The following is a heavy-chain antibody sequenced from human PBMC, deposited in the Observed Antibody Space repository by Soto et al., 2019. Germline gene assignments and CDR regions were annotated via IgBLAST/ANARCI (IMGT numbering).Heavy chain of an antibody. J-gene: IGHJ4*02. CDR1: GYTFTSSG. D-gene: IGHD6-13*01. V-gene: IGHV1-18*01. CDR3: ARSFSKSMPAAVSY. Sequence: ASVKVSWKASGYTFTSSGISWVRQAPGQGLEWMGWISAYNGNTNYAQKLQGRVTMTTDTSTSTAYMELRSLRSDDTAVYYCARSFSKSMPAAVSYCGQGTLVTVS. CDR2: ISAYNGNT.